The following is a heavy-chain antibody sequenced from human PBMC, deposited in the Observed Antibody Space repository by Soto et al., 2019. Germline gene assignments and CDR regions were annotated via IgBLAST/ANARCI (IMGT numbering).Heavy chain of an antibody. V-gene: IGHV3-23*01. CDR2: ISGSGGSA. J-gene: IGHJ4*02. D-gene: IGHD6-13*01. CDR1: GFTFRNYG. Sequence: GGSLRLSCAGSGFTFRNYGMQWVRQAPGKGLEWVSAISGSGGSAYYADSAKGRFTISRDNSKNTLYLQMNSLRAEDTAVYYCATPWYSSSWYYFDYWGQGTLVTVSS. CDR3: ATPWYSSSWYYFDY.